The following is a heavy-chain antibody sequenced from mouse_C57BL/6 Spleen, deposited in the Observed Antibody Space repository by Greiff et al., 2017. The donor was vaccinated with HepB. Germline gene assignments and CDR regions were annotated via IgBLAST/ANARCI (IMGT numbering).Heavy chain of an antibody. V-gene: IGHV1-42*01. J-gene: IGHJ1*03. CDR1: GYSFTGYY. CDR2: INPSTGGT. D-gene: IGHD1-1*01. Sequence: EVKLMESGPELVKPGASVKISCKASGYSFTGYYMNWVKQSPEKSLEWIGEINPSTGGTTYNQKFKAKATLTVDKSSSTAYMQLKSLTSEDSAVYYCARSDYGSSHWYFDVWGTGTTVTVSS. CDR3: ARSDYGSSHWYFDV.